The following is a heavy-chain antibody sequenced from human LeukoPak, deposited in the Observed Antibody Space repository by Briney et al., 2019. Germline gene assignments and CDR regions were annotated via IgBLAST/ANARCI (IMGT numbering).Heavy chain of an antibody. Sequence: GGSLRLSCTASGFTFGDYDMSWIRQAPGKGLEWVSYISSRSGSSIYYADSVKGRFTVSRDNAKNSLYLQMNSLRAEDTAVYYCARVGYSGSPGDYWGQGTLVTVSS. D-gene: IGHD1-26*01. CDR2: ISSRSGSSI. V-gene: IGHV3-11*04. CDR3: ARVGYSGSPGDY. J-gene: IGHJ4*02. CDR1: GFTFGDYD.